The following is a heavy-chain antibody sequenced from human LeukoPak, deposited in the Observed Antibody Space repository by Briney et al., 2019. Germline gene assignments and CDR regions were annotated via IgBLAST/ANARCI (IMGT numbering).Heavy chain of an antibody. D-gene: IGHD2-2*02. V-gene: IGHV4-4*09. CDR1: GGSISSYY. J-gene: IGHJ4*02. Sequence: PSETLSLTCTVSGGSISSYYWSWIRQPPAKGLEWIGYIYTSGSTNYNPSLKSRVTISVDTSKNQFSLKLSSVTAADTAVYYCARHACSSTSCYTLFDYWGQGTLVTVSS. CDR3: ARHACSSTSCYTLFDY. CDR2: IYTSGST.